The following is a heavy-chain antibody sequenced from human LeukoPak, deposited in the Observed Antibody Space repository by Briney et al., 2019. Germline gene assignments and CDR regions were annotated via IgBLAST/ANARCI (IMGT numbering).Heavy chain of an antibody. CDR3: ARGQKYRNGYTVTELGSGYFDY. Sequence: SETLSLTCTVSGVYITNGLYFWNWIRQPAGKGLEWIGRIYSNGDTNYNPSLKSRVTISQDRTRNQFSLKLSSVTAADTAVYYCARGQKYRNGYTVTELGSGYFDYWGQGTLVTVSS. CDR1: GVYITNGLYF. CDR2: IYSNGDT. J-gene: IGHJ4*02. V-gene: IGHV4-61*02. D-gene: IGHD5-18*01.